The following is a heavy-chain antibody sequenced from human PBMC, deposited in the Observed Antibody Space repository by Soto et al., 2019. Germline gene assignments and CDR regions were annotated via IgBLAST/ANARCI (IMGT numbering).Heavy chain of an antibody. CDR1: GYSIKSGYY. D-gene: IGHD2-2*01. V-gene: IGHV4-38-2*02. CDR2: IHQSGTT. CDR3: SRLPTLVVPAALILAT. J-gene: IGHJ5*02. Sequence: SETLSLTCTVSGYSIKSGYYWAWIRQPPGKGLEWIGSIHQSGTTYYTPSLKSRVTISVDTSKNQFTLKLNSVTADDTGVYYCSRLPTLVVPAALILATWGQGTRVTVSS.